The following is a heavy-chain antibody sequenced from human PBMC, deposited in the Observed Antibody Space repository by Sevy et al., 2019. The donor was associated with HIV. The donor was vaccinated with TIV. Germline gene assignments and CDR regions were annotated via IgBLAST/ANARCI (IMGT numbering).Heavy chain of an antibody. CDR2: IKSKIDGETT. V-gene: IGHV3-15*01. CDR1: GFTFNNAW. Sequence: GGSLRLSCAVSGFTFNNAWMNWVRQAPGTGLQWVGLIKSKIDGETTDYAAPVKGRFTISRDDSKNTLFLQMNSLKIEDTAVYYSAIAPGYYDSAPFDYWGPGTLVTVSS. J-gene: IGHJ4*02. CDR3: AIAPGYYDSAPFDY. D-gene: IGHD3-22*01.